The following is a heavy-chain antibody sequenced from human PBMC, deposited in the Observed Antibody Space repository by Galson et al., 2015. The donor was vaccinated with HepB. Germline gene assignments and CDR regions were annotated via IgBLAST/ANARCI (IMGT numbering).Heavy chain of an antibody. V-gene: IGHV1-69*06. CDR3: AREGYDAFDI. D-gene: IGHD3-22*01. J-gene: IGHJ3*02. CDR1: GGTFSSYA. Sequence: SVKVSCKASGGTFSSYAISWVRQAHGQGLEWMGGIIHIFGTANHAQKFQGRVTITADKSTSTAYMELSSLRSEETAVYYCAREGYDAFDIWGQGTMVTVSS. CDR2: IIHIFGTA.